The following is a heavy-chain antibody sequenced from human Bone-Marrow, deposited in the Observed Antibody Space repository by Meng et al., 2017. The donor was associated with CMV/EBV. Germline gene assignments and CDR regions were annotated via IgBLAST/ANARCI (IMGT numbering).Heavy chain of an antibody. CDR1: GFTFSSYW. V-gene: IGHV3-74*01. D-gene: IGHD2-8*01. J-gene: IGHJ5*02. CDR3: AKDTRPVMVAGWFDP. CDR2: INSDGSST. Sequence: LSLTCAASGFTFSSYWMHWVRQAPGKGLVWVSRINSDGSSTSYADSVKGRFTISRDNAKNTLYLQMNSLRAEDTAVYYCAKDTRPVMVAGWFDPWGQGTLVTVSS.